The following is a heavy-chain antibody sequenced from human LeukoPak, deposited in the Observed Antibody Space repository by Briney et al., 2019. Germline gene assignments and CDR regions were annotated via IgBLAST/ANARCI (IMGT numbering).Heavy chain of an antibody. D-gene: IGHD6-13*01. CDR1: GFTFDDYG. J-gene: IGHJ4*02. CDR2: INWNGGST. V-gene: IGHV3-20*04. Sequence: GGSLRLSCAASGFTFDDYGMSWVRQAPGKGLEWVSGINWNGGSTGYADSVKGRFTISRDNAKNSLYLQTNSLRAEDTALYYCARDNVGVYSSPKFDYWGQGTLVTVSS. CDR3: ARDNVGVYSSPKFDY.